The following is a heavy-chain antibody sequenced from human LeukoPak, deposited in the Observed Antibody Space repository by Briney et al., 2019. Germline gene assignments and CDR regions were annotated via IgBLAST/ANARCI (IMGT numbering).Heavy chain of an antibody. D-gene: IGHD3-10*01. J-gene: IGHJ6*02. CDR2: IYHSGST. CDR3: ARGDYYGSGSYYYYYGMDV. Sequence: SETLSLTCAVSGGSISSSNWWSWVRQPPGKGLEWIGEIYHSGSTNYNPSLKSRVTISVDKSKNQFSLKLSSVTAADTAVYYCARGDYYGSGSYYYYYGMDVWGQGTTVTVSS. CDR1: GGSISSSNW. V-gene: IGHV4-4*02.